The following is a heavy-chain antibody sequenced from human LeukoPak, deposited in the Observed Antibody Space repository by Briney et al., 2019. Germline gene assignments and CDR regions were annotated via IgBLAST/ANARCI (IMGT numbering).Heavy chain of an antibody. CDR2: INPSGGST. CDR3: ARVGVFGPFDT. V-gene: IGHV1-46*01. D-gene: IGHD3-16*01. J-gene: IGHJ3*02. CDR1: GYNFISYY. Sequence: GASVKVSCKASGYNFISYYMHWVRQAPGQGLEWMGIINPSGGSTTYAQKFQGRVTMTRDTSTSTVYMELSSLRSEDTAVYYCARVGVFGPFDTWGQGTMVTVSS.